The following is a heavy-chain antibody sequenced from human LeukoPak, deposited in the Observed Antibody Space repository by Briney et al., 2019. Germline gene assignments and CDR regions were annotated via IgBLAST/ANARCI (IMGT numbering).Heavy chain of an antibody. J-gene: IGHJ5*02. CDR3: ARREIKVYKFDP. Sequence: PSETLSLTCTVSGGSISSGDYYWGWIRQHPGKGLEWIGYIYYSGTTYYNPSLKSRVTISVDTSKNQFSLKLSSVTAADTAVYYCARREIKVYKFDPWGQGTLVTVSS. V-gene: IGHV4-31*03. CDR2: IYYSGTT. CDR1: GGSISSGDYY. D-gene: IGHD5-24*01.